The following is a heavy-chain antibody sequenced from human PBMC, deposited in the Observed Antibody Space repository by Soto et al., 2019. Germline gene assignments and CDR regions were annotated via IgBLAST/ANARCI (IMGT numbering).Heavy chain of an antibody. D-gene: IGHD5-18*01. CDR3: ARGDVDTAMVFVLSG. Sequence: SETLSLTCTVSGGSISSYYWSWIRQPPGKGLEWIGYIYYSGSTNYNPSLKSRVTISVDTSKNQFSLKLSSVPAADTAVYYCARGDVDTAMVFVLSGWGQGTLFTVSS. CDR1: GGSISSYY. CDR2: IYYSGST. J-gene: IGHJ4*02. V-gene: IGHV4-59*01.